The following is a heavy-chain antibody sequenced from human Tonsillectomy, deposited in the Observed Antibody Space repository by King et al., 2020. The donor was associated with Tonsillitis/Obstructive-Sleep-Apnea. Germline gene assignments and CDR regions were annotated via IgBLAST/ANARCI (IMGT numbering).Heavy chain of an antibody. Sequence: VQLPQWGAGLLKPSETLSITCAVYGGSFSGYYWSWIRQPPGKGLEWIGEINHSGSTNYNPSLKSRVTISVDTSKNQFSLKLSSVTAADTAVYYCATSTTVTTWFDPWGQGTLVTVSS. CDR3: ATSTTVTTWFDP. V-gene: IGHV4-34*01. J-gene: IGHJ5*02. D-gene: IGHD4-17*01. CDR2: INHSGST. CDR1: GGSFSGYY.